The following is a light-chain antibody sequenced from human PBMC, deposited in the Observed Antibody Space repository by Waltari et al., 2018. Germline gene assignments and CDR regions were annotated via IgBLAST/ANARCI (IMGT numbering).Light chain of an antibody. CDR3: QQYNSSPWT. J-gene: IGKJ1*01. V-gene: IGKV1-5*03. Sequence: DIQMTQSPSTLSAFVGGRVTIICRASESISGWLAWYQQKAGKAPNLLIYKASSLETGVPSRFSGSGSGTEFTLTISSLQPDDLATYYCQQYNSSPWTFGQGTKVEIK. CDR1: ESISGW. CDR2: KAS.